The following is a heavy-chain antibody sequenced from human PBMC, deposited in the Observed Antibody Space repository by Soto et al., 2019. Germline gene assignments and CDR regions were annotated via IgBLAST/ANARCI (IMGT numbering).Heavy chain of an antibody. D-gene: IGHD3-22*01. CDR2: IIPIFDTA. CDR3: ARESPISNYDSSAYGLFAY. J-gene: IGHJ4*02. CDR1: GGTLGDYA. Sequence: QVQLVQSGAEVKKPGSSVKVSCKASGGTLGDYAISWVRQAPGQGLEWLGGIIPIFDTAKYAQKFQGRLTIIAHTSADAASMELSSLTSDDTPVYYCARESPISNYDSSAYGLFAYLGQGTLVTVSS. V-gene: IGHV1-69*06.